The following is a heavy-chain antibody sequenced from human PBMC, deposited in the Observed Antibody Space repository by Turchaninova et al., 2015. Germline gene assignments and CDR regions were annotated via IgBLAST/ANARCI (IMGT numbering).Heavy chain of an antibody. CDR3: ARVFKTEYSFDY. V-gene: IGHV1-18*01. CDR2: ISTYNGNT. CDR1: GYTFTTYA. Sequence: QVQLVQSGAEVKNPGTPVKVSCKPSGYTFTTYAITWVRQAPGRGLEWVGWISTYNGNTNYAQKLQGRVTMTTDTSTSTAYMELRSLRSDDTAVYYCARVFKTEYSFDYWGQGTLVTVSS. J-gene: IGHJ4*02.